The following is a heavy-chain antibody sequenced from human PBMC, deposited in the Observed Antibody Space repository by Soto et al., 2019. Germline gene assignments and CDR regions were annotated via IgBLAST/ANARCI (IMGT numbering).Heavy chain of an antibody. V-gene: IGHV3-11*01. CDR1: GFTFSDHD. CDR3: ARGVLSRYYYYAMDV. J-gene: IGHJ6*02. CDR2: ISSSGSII. D-gene: IGHD3-16*01. Sequence: GGSLRLSCAASGFTFSDHDRSWIRQAPGKGLEWVAYISSSGSIIYYADSVKGRFTISRDNAKNSLYLQMNSLRAEDTAVYYCARGVLSRYYYYAMDVWGQGTTVTVSS.